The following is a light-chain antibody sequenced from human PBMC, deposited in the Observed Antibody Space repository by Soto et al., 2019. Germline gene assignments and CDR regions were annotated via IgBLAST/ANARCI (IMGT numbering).Light chain of an antibody. Sequence: QAVVTQPPSVSGAPGQRVVIFCTGSSSNIGAGYEVHWYQQVPGRAPTLLIQRNINRPSGVPDRFFGSKSDTSASLAITGLQAEDEADYYCQSFDSSRGGVIFGGGTKLTVL. J-gene: IGLJ2*01. CDR2: RNI. V-gene: IGLV1-40*01. CDR3: QSFDSSRGGVI. CDR1: SSNIGAGYE.